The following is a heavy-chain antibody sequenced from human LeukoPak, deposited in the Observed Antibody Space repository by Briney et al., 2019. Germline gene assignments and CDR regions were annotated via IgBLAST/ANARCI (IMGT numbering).Heavy chain of an antibody. CDR3: ARTRRITMNGDY. V-gene: IGHV1-2*02. D-gene: IGHD3-22*01. CDR2: INPNSGGT. CDR1: GYTFNGDY. Sequence: ASVKVSCKASGYTFNGDYMHWVRQAPGQGLEWMGWINPNSGGTDYAQKFQGRVTMTRDTSISTAYMELSRLRSDDTAVYYCARTRRITMNGDYWGQGTLVTVSS. J-gene: IGHJ4*02.